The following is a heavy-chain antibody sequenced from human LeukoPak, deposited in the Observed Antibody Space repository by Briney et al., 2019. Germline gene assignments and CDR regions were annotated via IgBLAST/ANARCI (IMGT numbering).Heavy chain of an antibody. D-gene: IGHD5-24*01. CDR2: ISGSGGST. Sequence: QAGGSLRLSCAASGFTFSSYAMSWVRQAPGKGLEWVSAISGSGGSTYYADSVKGRFTISRDNSKNTLYLQMNSLRAEDTAVYYCAKITGSSDGYYFDYWGQGTLVTVSS. CDR3: AKITGSSDGYYFDY. J-gene: IGHJ4*02. CDR1: GFTFSSYA. V-gene: IGHV3-23*01.